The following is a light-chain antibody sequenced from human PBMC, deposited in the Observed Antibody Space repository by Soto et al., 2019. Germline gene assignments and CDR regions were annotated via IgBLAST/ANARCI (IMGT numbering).Light chain of an antibody. CDR3: CSYAGSSTSLYV. CDR1: SSDVGSYNL. V-gene: IGLV2-23*02. Sequence: QSALTQPASVSGSPGQSITISCTGTSSDVGSYNLVSWYQQHPGKAPKLMTYEVSKRPSGVSNRFSGSKSGNTASLTISGLQAEDEADYYCCSYAGSSTSLYVFGTGTKLTVL. CDR2: EVS. J-gene: IGLJ1*01.